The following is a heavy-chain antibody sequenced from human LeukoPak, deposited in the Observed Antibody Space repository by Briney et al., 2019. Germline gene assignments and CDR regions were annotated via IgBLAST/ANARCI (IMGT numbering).Heavy chain of an antibody. CDR2: ISAYNGNT. Sequence: VASVKVSCKASGGTFSSYAISWVRQAPGQGLEWMGWISAYNGNTNYAQKLQGRVTMTTDTSTSTAYMELRSLRSDDTAVYYCASSGCDSDYFDYWGQGTLVTVSS. V-gene: IGHV1-18*01. CDR3: ASSGCDSDYFDY. J-gene: IGHJ4*02. CDR1: GGTFSSYA. D-gene: IGHD5-12*01.